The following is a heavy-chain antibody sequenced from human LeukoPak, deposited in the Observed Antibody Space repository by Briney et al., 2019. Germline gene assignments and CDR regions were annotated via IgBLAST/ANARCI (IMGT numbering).Heavy chain of an antibody. Sequence: ASVKVSCKASGYTFTSYGISWVRQAPGQGLEWMGWISAYNGNTNYAQKLQGRVTMTTDTSTSTAYMELRSLRSDDTAVYYCARGKYSGSYYSRLGYYYYMDVWGKGTTVTVSS. J-gene: IGHJ6*03. V-gene: IGHV1-18*01. D-gene: IGHD1-26*01. CDR2: ISAYNGNT. CDR1: GYTFTSYG. CDR3: ARGKYSGSYYSRLGYYYYMDV.